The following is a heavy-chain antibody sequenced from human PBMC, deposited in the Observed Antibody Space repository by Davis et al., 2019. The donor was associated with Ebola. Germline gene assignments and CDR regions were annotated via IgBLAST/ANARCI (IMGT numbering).Heavy chain of an antibody. D-gene: IGHD4-17*01. Sequence: PGGSLRLSCAASGFTFSSYAMSWVRQAPGKGLEWVSSISVRSITYHTDSVKGRFTIFRDNSKNTLYLQMNSLRAEDTAVYYCAKVHPPTTVTTGWFDPWGQGTLVTVSS. CDR2: ISVRSIT. CDR3: AKVHPPTTVTTGWFDP. V-gene: IGHV3-23*01. CDR1: GFTFSSYA. J-gene: IGHJ5*02.